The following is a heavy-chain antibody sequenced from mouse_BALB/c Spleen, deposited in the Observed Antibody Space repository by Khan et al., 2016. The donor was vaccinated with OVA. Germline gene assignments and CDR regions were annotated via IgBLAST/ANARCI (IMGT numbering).Heavy chain of an antibody. J-gene: IGHJ4*01. CDR2: INTHTGEP. CDR3: ARPPSVSYVLDY. CDR1: GHTFTNYG. V-gene: IGHV9-3-1*01. Sequence: QIQLLQSGPELKKPGATVKISCKASGHTFTNYGMNWVNQAPGKGLKWMGWINTHTGEPTSADGFNGRFAFSLETSASTAFLQINNLSNEDTATYCCARPPSVSYVLDYWGQGTSVTVSS.